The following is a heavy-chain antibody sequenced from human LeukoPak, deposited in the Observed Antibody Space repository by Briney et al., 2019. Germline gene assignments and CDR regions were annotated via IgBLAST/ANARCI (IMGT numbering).Heavy chain of an antibody. Sequence: GGSLRLSCAASGFTFSSYGMHWVRKAPGKGLEWVAVIWYDGSNKYYADSVKGRFTISRDNSKNTLYLQMNSLRAEDTAVYYCARGAGYSSAGTAFDYWGQGTLVTVSS. V-gene: IGHV3-33*01. D-gene: IGHD6-25*01. CDR1: GFTFSSYG. J-gene: IGHJ4*02. CDR2: IWYDGSNK. CDR3: ARGAGYSSAGTAFDY.